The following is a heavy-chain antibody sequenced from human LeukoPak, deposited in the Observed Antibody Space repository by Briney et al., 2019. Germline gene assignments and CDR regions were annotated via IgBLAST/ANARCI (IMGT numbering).Heavy chain of an antibody. CDR2: ISYDGSNK. Sequence: PGGPLRLSCAASGFTFSSYGMHWVRQAPGKGPEWVAVISYDGSNKYYADSVKGRFTISRDNSKNTLYLQMNSLRAEDTAVYYCAKATHRAVAGLDYWGQGTLVTVSS. CDR3: AKATHRAVAGLDY. V-gene: IGHV3-30*18. J-gene: IGHJ4*02. CDR1: GFTFSSYG. D-gene: IGHD6-19*01.